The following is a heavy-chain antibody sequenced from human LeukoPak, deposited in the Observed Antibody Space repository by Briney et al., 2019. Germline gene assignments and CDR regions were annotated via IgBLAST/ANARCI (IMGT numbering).Heavy chain of an antibody. Sequence: ASETLSLTCAVYGGSFSGYYWSWIRQPPGKGLEWIGEINHSGSTNYNPSLKSRVTISVDTSKNQFSLKLSSVTAADTAVYYCATSRKMYSSSWYGYWGQGTLVTVSS. V-gene: IGHV4-34*01. CDR1: GGSFSGYY. CDR3: ATSRKMYSSSWYGY. CDR2: INHSGST. J-gene: IGHJ4*02. D-gene: IGHD6-13*01.